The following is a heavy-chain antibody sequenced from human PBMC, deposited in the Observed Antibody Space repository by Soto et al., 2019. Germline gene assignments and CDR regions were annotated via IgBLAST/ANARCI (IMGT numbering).Heavy chain of an antibody. CDR2: IRNKANNYAT. D-gene: IGHD6-13*01. CDR3: ARLGESLPIAAADY. CDR1: GFTFSGSA. Sequence: GGSLRLSCAASGFTFSGSAMHWVRQPSGRGLEWVGRIRNKANNYATAYAASVKGRFTISRDDSKNTAYLQMNSLRTEDTAVYYCARLGESLPIAAADYWGQGTRVTVSS. V-gene: IGHV3-73*01. J-gene: IGHJ4*02.